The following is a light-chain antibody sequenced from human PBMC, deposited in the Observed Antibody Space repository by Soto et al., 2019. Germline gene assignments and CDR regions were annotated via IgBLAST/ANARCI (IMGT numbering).Light chain of an antibody. V-gene: IGLV1-47*01. CDR3: AAWDDSLSGHVV. Sequence: QPVLTQPPSASGTPGQRGTMSCSGSSSNIGTNYVYWYQQRPGTAPELLIYRNNQRPSWVPARFSGSKSGTSASLAISGLQSEDEADYYCAAWDDSLSGHVVFGGGTKLTVL. J-gene: IGLJ2*01. CDR2: RNN. CDR1: SSNIGTNY.